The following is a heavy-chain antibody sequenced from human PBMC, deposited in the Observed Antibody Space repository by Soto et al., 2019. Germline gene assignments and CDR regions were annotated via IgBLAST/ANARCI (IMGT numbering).Heavy chain of an antibody. Sequence: PSETLSLTCAVYGGSFSGYYWSWIRQPPGKGLEWIGEINHSESTNYNPSLKSRVTISVDTSKNQFSLKLSSVTAADTAVYYCARDGSGSGSYYNVGLSESWFDPWGQGTLVTVSS. CDR2: INHSEST. CDR1: GGSFSGYY. D-gene: IGHD3-10*01. J-gene: IGHJ5*02. V-gene: IGHV4-34*01. CDR3: ARDGSGSGSYYNVGLSESWFDP.